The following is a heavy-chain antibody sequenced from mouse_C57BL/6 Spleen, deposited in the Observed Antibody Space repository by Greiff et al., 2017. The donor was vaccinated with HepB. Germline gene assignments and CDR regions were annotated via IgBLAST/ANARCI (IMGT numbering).Heavy chain of an antibody. CDR1: GYAFSSSC. D-gene: IGHD1-1*01. J-gene: IGHJ4*01. CDR3: ASLRGDYDMDY. CDR2: IYPGDGDT. Sequence: QVQLQQSGPELVKPGASVKISCKASGYAFSSSCMNWVKQRPGKGLEWIGRIYPGDGDTNYNGKFKGKATLTADKSSSTAYMQLSSLTSEDSAVYFCASLRGDYDMDYWGQGTSVTVSS. V-gene: IGHV1-82*01.